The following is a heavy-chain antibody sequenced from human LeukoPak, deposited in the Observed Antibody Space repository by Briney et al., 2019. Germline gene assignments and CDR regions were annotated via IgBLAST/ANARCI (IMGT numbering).Heavy chain of an antibody. CDR3: AKDRNYELLYAFDI. Sequence: GRSLRLSCAVSGFTFDDYAMHWVRQAPGKGLEGVSGISWNSNLIGYADSVKGRFTISRDNAKNSMYLQMNSLRPEDMALYYCAKDRNYELLYAFDIWGQGTMVTVSS. CDR1: GFTFDDYA. D-gene: IGHD2-2*02. V-gene: IGHV3-9*03. J-gene: IGHJ3*02. CDR2: ISWNSNLI.